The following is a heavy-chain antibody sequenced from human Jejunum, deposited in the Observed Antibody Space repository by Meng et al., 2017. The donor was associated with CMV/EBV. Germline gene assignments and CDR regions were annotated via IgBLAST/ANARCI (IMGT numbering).Heavy chain of an antibody. J-gene: IGHJ1*01. D-gene: IGHD2-8*01. CDR2: IVPIFSTT. CDR3: VRPLVWN. V-gene: IGHV1-69*12. Sequence: VRWVHSGAELKKPGSSVKFSCKASGDIFNNYGFTWVRQAPGQGLEWMGGIVPIFSTTNYAQKFQGRVTITADESTSTAYMELSSLTSEDTAVYYCVRPLVWNWGQGTLVTVSS. CDR1: GDIFNNYG.